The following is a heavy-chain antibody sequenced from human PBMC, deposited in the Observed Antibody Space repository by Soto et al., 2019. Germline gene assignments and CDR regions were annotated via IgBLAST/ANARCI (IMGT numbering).Heavy chain of an antibody. V-gene: IGHV3-48*01. CDR3: ANGPVVGANYKYYDMDV. J-gene: IGHJ6*02. Sequence: AGSLSLSCAASGFTFSSYSMNWVRQAPGKGLEWVSYISSSSSTIYYADSVKGRFTISRDNSKNTLYLQMDNLRAEDTAHYFCANGPVVGANYKYYDMDVWGRGTTVTVSS. CDR2: ISSSSSTI. D-gene: IGHD1-26*01. CDR1: GFTFSSYS.